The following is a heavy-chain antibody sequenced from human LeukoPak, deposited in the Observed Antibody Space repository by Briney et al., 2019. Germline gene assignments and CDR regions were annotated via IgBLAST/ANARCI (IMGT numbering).Heavy chain of an antibody. V-gene: IGHV4-59*11. Sequence: KPSVTLSLTCTLSGGSISSHYWSWIPQPPEKGLEWLGFIYYSGSTNYNPPLKSRVPISVDPTKNQFSLKLGSVTAADTAVYYCARQGWLFNYYYMDVWVKGTTVSDSS. D-gene: IGHD3-22*01. CDR3: ARQGWLFNYYYMDV. J-gene: IGHJ6*03. CDR2: IYYSGST. CDR1: GGSISSHY.